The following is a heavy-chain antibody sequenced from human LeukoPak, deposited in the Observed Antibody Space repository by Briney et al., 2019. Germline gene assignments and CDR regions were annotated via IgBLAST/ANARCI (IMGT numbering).Heavy chain of an antibody. V-gene: IGHV3-23*01. CDR1: GFTFSSYA. D-gene: IGHD3-22*01. Sequence: GGSLRLSCVASGFTFSSYAMDWVRQAPGKGLEWVSAISRNGDNTYYADSVKGRFTISRDNSKNTLYLQMNSLRAEDTAAYYCAKEGGGTMIVVVITPFFDYWGQGTLVTVSS. CDR2: ISRNGDNT. CDR3: AKEGGGTMIVVVITPFFDY. J-gene: IGHJ4*02.